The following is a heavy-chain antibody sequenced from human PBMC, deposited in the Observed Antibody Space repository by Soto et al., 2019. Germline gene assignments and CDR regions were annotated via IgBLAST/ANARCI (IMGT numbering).Heavy chain of an antibody. CDR1: GGSVSSNSAG. D-gene: IGHD3-3*01. CDR2: TYYRSKWYF. J-gene: IGHJ6*03. CDR3: ARVLRFLEWPEPPYCMDV. V-gene: IGHV6-1*01. Sequence: TQTLPLTDDSSGGSVSSNSAGWNWIRQTPSRGLEWLGRTYYRSKWYFNYAVSVESRITISPDTSKNQFSLKLSSVTAADTAVYYCARVLRFLEWPEPPYCMDVWGKGTTVTVSS.